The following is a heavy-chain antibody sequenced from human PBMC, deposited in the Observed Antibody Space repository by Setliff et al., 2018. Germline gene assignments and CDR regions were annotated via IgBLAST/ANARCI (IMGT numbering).Heavy chain of an antibody. J-gene: IGHJ5*02. CDR3: ARDVFDFRTGEGGP. CDR1: GFTFRTYE. D-gene: IGHD3-3*01. CDR2: THTDGITI. Sequence: GGSLRLSCAASGFTFRTYEMIWVRQAPGKGLERVSKTHTDGITIYSDSVRGRFTISRDSAKNSLHLQMTSLRAEDTAVYYCARDVFDFRTGEGGPWGQGTRVTVSS. V-gene: IGHV3-48*03.